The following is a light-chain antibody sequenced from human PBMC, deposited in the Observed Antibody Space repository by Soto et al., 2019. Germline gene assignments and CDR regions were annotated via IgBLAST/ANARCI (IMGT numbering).Light chain of an antibody. V-gene: IGKV3-15*01. CDR1: QSVSSN. CDR2: GAS. CDR3: QQYNNWPPYT. Sequence: EIVMTQSPATLSVSPGERATLSCRASQSVSSNLAWYQQKPGQAPRPLIYGASTRATGIPARFSGSGSGTACTLTISSLQSEDFAVYYWQQYNNWPPYTFGQGTKLEIK. J-gene: IGKJ2*01.